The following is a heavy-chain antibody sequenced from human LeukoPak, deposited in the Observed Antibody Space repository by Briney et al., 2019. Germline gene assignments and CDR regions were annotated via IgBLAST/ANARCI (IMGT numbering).Heavy chain of an antibody. Sequence: SETLSLTCDVSGGSIDSTNWWNWVRQPPGKGLEWIGGIHHDGRINYNPSLKSRVTLSVDKSKNQFSLRLNSVTAADTAMYYCARSHDHLWGNYPDYWGQGTLVTVSS. CDR2: IHHDGRI. V-gene: IGHV4/OR15-8*01. CDR1: GGSIDSTNW. J-gene: IGHJ4*02. CDR3: ARSHDHLWGNYPDY. D-gene: IGHD3-16*02.